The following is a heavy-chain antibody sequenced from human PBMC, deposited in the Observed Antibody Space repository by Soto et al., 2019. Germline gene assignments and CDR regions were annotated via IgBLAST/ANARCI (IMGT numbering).Heavy chain of an antibody. Sequence: QVQLQESGPGLVKPSQTLSLTCTVSGGSISSGGYYWSWIRQHPGKGLEWIGYIYYSGSTYYNPSLKSRVTLSVDTSKNQFSLKLSSVTAADTAVYYCARYVPPFGSRCSGGSCYARTLPEGFDPWGQGTLVTVSS. CDR1: GGSISSGGYY. J-gene: IGHJ5*02. V-gene: IGHV4-31*03. CDR3: ARYVPPFGSRCSGGSCYARTLPEGFDP. CDR2: IYYSGST. D-gene: IGHD2-15*01.